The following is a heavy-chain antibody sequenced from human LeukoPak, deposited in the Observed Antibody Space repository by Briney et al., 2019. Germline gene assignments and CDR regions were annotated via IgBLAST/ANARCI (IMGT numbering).Heavy chain of an antibody. Sequence: GASVKVSCKASGYTFTSYDINWVRQATGQGLEWMGWMNPNSGNTGYAQKFQGRVTITRNTSISTAYMELSSLRSEDTAVYYCARGQVDTAMVWDYYYYYYMDVWGKGTTVTVSS. J-gene: IGHJ6*03. CDR3: ARGQVDTAMVWDYYYYYYMDV. D-gene: IGHD5-18*01. V-gene: IGHV1-8*03. CDR2: MNPNSGNT. CDR1: GYTFTSYD.